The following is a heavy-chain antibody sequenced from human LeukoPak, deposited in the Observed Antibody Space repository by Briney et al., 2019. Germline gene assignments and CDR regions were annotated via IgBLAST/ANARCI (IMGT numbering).Heavy chain of an antibody. CDR2: ISGDGSGT. V-gene: IGHV3-43*02. Sequence: PGGSLRLSCAASGFTFDDYAMHWVRQAPGKGLGWVSLISGDGSGTDYADSVKGRFTISRDNSKNSLYLQMNSLRPEDTALYYCAKGLDTSIFRWFDPWGRGTLVTVSS. D-gene: IGHD5-18*01. J-gene: IGHJ5*02. CDR1: GFTFDDYA. CDR3: AKGLDTSIFRWFDP.